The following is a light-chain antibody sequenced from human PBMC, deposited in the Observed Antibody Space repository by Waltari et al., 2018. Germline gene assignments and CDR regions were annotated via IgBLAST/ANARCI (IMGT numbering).Light chain of an antibody. Sequence: EIVLTQSPGTLSLSPGERATLSCRASQIVSRTLAWYQQKPGQAPSLLIYAASTRAPGIPDRFSGSGSGTDFSLTISRLEPEDFAVYYCQHYVRLPATFGQGTKVEIK. CDR2: AAS. CDR1: QIVSRT. V-gene: IGKV3-20*01. J-gene: IGKJ1*01. CDR3: QHYVRLPAT.